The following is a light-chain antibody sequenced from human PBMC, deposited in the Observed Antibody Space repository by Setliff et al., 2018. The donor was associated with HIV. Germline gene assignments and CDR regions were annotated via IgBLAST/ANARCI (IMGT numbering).Light chain of an antibody. CDR2: TNS. CDR3: ASWDDSLEVDV. J-gene: IGLJ1*01. Sequence: QSVLAQSPSVSGTPGQRVTISCSGSNSNIGTTTVNWYQRLPGAAPKLLIYTNSHRPSGVPDRFSGSKSGTSASLAISGLQSEDEAEYYCASWDDSLEVDVFGSGTKGTVL. V-gene: IGLV1-44*01. CDR1: NSNIGTTT.